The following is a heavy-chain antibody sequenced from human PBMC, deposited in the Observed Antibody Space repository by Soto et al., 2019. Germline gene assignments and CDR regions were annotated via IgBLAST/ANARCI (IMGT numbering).Heavy chain of an antibody. CDR3: AREIILRYFGWSNSDYYGMDV. Sequence: GGSLRLSCAASGFTFSSYSMNWVRQAPGKGLEWVSSISSSSSYIYYADSVKGRFTISRDNAKNSLYLQMNSLRAEDTAVYYCAREIILRYFGWSNSDYYGMDVWGQGTTVTVSS. J-gene: IGHJ6*02. CDR1: GFTFSSYS. D-gene: IGHD3-9*01. V-gene: IGHV3-21*01. CDR2: ISSSSSYI.